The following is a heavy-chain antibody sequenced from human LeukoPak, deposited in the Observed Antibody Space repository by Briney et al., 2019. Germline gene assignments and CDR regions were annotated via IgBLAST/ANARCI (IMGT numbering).Heavy chain of an antibody. CDR1: GFTFSSYE. V-gene: IGHV3-48*03. Sequence: PGGSLRLSCAASGFTFSSYEMNWVRQAPGKGLEWVSYISSSGSTIYYADSVKGRFTISRDNAKNSLYLQMNSLRAEDTAVYYCARVLAGWLQLVLDYWGQGTLVTVSS. D-gene: IGHD5-24*01. J-gene: IGHJ4*02. CDR3: ARVLAGWLQLVLDY. CDR2: ISSSGSTI.